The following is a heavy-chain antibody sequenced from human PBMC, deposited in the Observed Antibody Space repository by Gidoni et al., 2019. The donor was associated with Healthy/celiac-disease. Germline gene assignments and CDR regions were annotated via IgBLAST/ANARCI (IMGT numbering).Heavy chain of an antibody. CDR3: ARDKVTGSGSRPYYFDY. J-gene: IGHJ4*02. V-gene: IGHV3-30*04. D-gene: IGHD3-10*01. CDR2: ISYDGSNK. CDR1: GFTFSSYA. Sequence: QVQLVESGGGVVQPGRSLRLSCAASGFTFSSYAMHWVRQAPGKGLEWVAVISYDGSNKYYADSVKGRFTISRDNSKNTLYLQMNSLRAEDTAVYYCARDKVTGSGSRPYYFDYWGQGTLVTVSS.